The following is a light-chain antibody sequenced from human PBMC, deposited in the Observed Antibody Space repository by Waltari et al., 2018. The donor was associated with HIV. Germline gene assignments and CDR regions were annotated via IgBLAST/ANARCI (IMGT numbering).Light chain of an antibody. CDR2: DAA. Sequence: EIMMTQSPATLSVSPGERVTLSCRASQSVNNNLAWYQQKPGQAPRILIYDAASRATGIPARFSGSGSGTEFTLTISSLQSEDFAVYFCQQYSNWLLTFGPGTKVDI. J-gene: IGKJ3*01. V-gene: IGKV3-15*01. CDR1: QSVNNN. CDR3: QQYSNWLLT.